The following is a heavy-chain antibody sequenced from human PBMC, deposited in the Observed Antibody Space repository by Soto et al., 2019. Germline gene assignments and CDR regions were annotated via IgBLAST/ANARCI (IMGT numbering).Heavy chain of an antibody. CDR1: GFTFSSYS. J-gene: IGHJ4*02. CDR2: ISSSSSYI. D-gene: IGHD3-3*01. V-gene: IGHV3-21*01. Sequence: GGSLRLSCAASGFTFSSYSMNWVRQAPGKGLEWVSSISSSSSYIYYADSVKGRFTISRDNAKNSLYLQMNSLRAEDTAVYYCARDDLGVVIIPHFDYWGQGTLVTVSS. CDR3: ARDDLGVVIIPHFDY.